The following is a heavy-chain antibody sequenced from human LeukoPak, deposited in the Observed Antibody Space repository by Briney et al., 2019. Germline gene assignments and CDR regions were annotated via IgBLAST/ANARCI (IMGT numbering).Heavy chain of an antibody. V-gene: IGHV4-59*01. CDR2: IYDSGSA. Sequence: PSETLSLTCTVSRGSISNYYWSWIRQPPGKGLEWIGYIYDSGSAKYNPSLKNRVTISLDMSKKQFSLRLRSVTAADTAMYYCARDSGAFYDTSGWYFDLWGRGTLVAVSS. CDR3: ARDSGAFYDTSGWYFDL. CDR1: RGSISNYY. D-gene: IGHD3-22*01. J-gene: IGHJ2*01.